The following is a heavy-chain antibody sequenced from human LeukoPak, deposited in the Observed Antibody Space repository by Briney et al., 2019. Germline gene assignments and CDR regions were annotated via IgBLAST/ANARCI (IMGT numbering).Heavy chain of an antibody. CDR1: GYTFTSYG. J-gene: IGHJ6*02. Sequence: ASVKVSCKASGYTFTSYGISWVRQAPGQGLEWMGWISAYNGYTNYAQNFQGRVTMTTDASTSTAYMELRSLRSDDTAVYYCVREVSMVRGVITFYHYNGMDVWGQGTAVTVSS. CDR3: VREVSMVRGVITFYHYNGMDV. CDR2: ISAYNGYT. V-gene: IGHV1-18*01. D-gene: IGHD3-10*01.